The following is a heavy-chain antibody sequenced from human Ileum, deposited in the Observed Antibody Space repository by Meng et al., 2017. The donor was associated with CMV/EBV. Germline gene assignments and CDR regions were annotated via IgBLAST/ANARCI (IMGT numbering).Heavy chain of an antibody. Sequence: ASVKVSCKASGYPFIGHFIHWVRQAPGQGLEWRGWINPNSGDTNYAQKFQGRVTMTRDTSITTAYMELTGLTSDDTAIYFCAIANYCHITGWGFLADYWGQGTPVTVSS. CDR1: GYPFIGHF. D-gene: IGHD4/OR15-4a*01. CDR2: INPNSGDT. V-gene: IGHV1-2*02. J-gene: IGHJ4*02. CDR3: AIANYCHITGWGFLADY.